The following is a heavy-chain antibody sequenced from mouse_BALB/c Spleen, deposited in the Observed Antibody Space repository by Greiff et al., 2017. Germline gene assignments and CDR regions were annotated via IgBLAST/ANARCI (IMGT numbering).Heavy chain of an antibody. V-gene: IGHV1-15*01. D-gene: IGHD1-1*01. CDR3: TIYYYGSIWYFDV. CDR1: GYTFTDYE. Sequence: VQLQQSGAELVRPGASVTLSCKASGYTFTDYEMHWVKQTPVHGLEWIGAIDPETGGTAYNQKFKGKATLTADKSSSTAYMELRSLTSEDSAVYYCTIYYYGSIWYFDVWGAGTTVTVSS. J-gene: IGHJ1*01. CDR2: IDPETGGT.